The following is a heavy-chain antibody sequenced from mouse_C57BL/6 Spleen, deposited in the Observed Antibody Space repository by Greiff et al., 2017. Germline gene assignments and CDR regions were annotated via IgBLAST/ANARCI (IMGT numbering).Heavy chain of an antibody. J-gene: IGHJ3*01. CDR1: GYTFTDYE. Sequence: VQLQQSGAELVRPGASVTLSCKASGYTFTDYEMHWVKQTPVHGLEWIGAIDPETGGTAYNQKFKGKAILTADKSSSTAYMELRSLTSEDSAVYYCTRGTYYGNYGAYWGQGTLVTVSA. D-gene: IGHD2-10*01. V-gene: IGHV1-15*01. CDR2: IDPETGGT. CDR3: TRGTYYGNYGAY.